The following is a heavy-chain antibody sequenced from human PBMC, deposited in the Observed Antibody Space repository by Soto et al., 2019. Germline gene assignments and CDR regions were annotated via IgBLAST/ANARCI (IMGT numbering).Heavy chain of an antibody. V-gene: IGHV3-7*03. CDR3: FGGNGGPQ. CDR2: IKPDGGAT. CDR1: DFTFRDSW. D-gene: IGHD3-16*01. J-gene: IGHJ4*02. Sequence: PGGSLRLSCATSDFTFRDSWINWVRQAPGKGLEWVANIKPDGGATNYVDSVKGRFTISRDNVRNSASLQMNSLRVEDTAVYFCFGGNGGPQWGQGTRVTVSS.